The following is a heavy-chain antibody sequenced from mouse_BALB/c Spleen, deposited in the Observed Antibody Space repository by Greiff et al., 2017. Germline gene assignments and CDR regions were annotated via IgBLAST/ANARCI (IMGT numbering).Heavy chain of an antibody. Sequence: QVQLQQPGAELVKPGASVKLSCKASGYTFSSYWMHWVKQRPGQGLEWIGEINPSNGRTNYNEKFKSRATLTVDKPSSTAYMQLSSLTSEDSAVYYWARGITSAYWGQGTTLTVSS. J-gene: IGHJ2*01. CDR1: GYTFSSYW. CDR3: ARGITSAY. V-gene: IGHV1S81*02. CDR2: INPSNGRT. D-gene: IGHD2-4*01.